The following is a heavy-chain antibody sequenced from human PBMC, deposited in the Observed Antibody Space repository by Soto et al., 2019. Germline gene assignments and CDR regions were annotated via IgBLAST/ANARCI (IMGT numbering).Heavy chain of an antibody. CDR2: INHSGST. D-gene: IGHD2-15*01. Sequence: DXLSLSCALYGGSFSCYFWTWIRQSPGKGLEWIGEINHSGSTNSNPSLKSRVAISVDTSKNQISLKLRSVTAADTAVYYCARGISLIVEVQRDAPDKYYFDSWGQGTLVTVSS. V-gene: IGHV4-34*01. CDR1: GGSFSCYF. CDR3: ARGISLIVEVQRDAPDKYYFDS. J-gene: IGHJ4*02.